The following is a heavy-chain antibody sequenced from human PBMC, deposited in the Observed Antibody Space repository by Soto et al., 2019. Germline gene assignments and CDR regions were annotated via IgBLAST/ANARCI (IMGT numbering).Heavy chain of an antibody. D-gene: IGHD5-18*01. CDR1: GYTFTSYD. Sequence: QVQLVQSGAEVKKPGASVKVSCKASGYTFTSYDINWVRQATGQGLEWMGWMNPNSGNTGYAQKLQGRVIMTSNTAISTAYMELSSLSSYYTAVYYCVRGGCSYGLYYCYGMDVWGEGTTVTV. J-gene: IGHJ6*02. CDR3: VRGGCSYGLYYCYGMDV. CDR2: MNPNSGNT. V-gene: IGHV1-8*01.